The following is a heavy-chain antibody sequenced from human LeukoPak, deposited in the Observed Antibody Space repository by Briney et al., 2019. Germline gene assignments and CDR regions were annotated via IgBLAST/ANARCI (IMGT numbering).Heavy chain of an antibody. J-gene: IGHJ6*02. CDR1: GGSISSYY. V-gene: IGHV4-59*01. CDR2: IYYSGGT. CDR3: ARVREDDSSGAYYYYYGMDV. Sequence: SETLSLTCTVSGGSISSYYWSWIRQPPGKGLEWIGYIYYSGGTNYNPSLKSRVTISVDTSKNQFSLKLSSVTAADTAVYYCARVREDDSSGAYYYYYGMDVWGQGTTVTVSS. D-gene: IGHD3-22*01.